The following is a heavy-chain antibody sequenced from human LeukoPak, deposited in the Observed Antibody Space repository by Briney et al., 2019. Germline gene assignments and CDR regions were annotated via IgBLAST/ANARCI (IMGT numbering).Heavy chain of an antibody. CDR2: ISSSGSTI. CDR1: GGSISSNNYY. V-gene: IGHV3-11*04. J-gene: IGHJ4*02. CDR3: AREGGEWELLRTFDY. Sequence: LSLTCTVSGGSISSNNYYWGWIRQAPGKGLEWVSYISSSGSTIYYADSVKGRFTISRDNAKNSLYLQMNSLRAEDTAVYYCAREGGEWELLRTFDYWGQGTLVTVSS. D-gene: IGHD1-26*01.